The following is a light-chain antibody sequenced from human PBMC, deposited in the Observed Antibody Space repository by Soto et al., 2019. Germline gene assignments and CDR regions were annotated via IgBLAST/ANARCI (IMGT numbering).Light chain of an antibody. CDR3: QQYFEWPPMT. CDR1: ETVATN. CDR2: GAS. Sequence: VMTQSPATLSVSPGERATLSCWASETVATNLAWYQQKPGQAPRLLISGASTSAAGISDRFRGRGSGTEFTITISSLRSEDSAIYYCQQYFEWPPMTFGQGTKVEI. J-gene: IGKJ1*01. V-gene: IGKV3-15*01.